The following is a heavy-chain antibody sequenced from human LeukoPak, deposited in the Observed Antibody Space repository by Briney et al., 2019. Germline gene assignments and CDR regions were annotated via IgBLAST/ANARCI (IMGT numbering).Heavy chain of an antibody. Sequence: PSETLSLTCAVYGGSFSGYYWSSIRQPPGKGLEWIGEINHSGSTNYNPSLKSRVTISVDTSKNQFSLKLSSVTAADTAVYYCARGLGYSSSSPFDYWGQGTLVTVSS. D-gene: IGHD6-6*01. CDR3: ARGLGYSSSSPFDY. CDR1: GGSFSGYY. CDR2: INHSGST. V-gene: IGHV4-34*01. J-gene: IGHJ4*02.